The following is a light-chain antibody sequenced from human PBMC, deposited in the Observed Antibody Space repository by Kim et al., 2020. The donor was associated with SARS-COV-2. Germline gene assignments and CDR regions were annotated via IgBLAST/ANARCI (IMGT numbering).Light chain of an antibody. V-gene: IGLV3-1*01. CDR1: TLENKF. CDR3: QAWDSTSVV. J-gene: IGLJ2*01. Sequence: SYELTQPPSLSVSPGQTANITCSGNTLENKFACWYQQKPGQSPVLVIYLDSKRPSGIPERFSGAHSGHTATLTISETQAIDEADYYCQAWDSTSVVFGGGTQLTVL. CDR2: LDS.